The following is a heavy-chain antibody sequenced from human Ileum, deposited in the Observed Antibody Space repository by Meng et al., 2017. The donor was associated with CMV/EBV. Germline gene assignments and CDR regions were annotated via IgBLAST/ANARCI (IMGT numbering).Heavy chain of an antibody. V-gene: IGHV4-4*07. J-gene: IGHJ5*02. CDR3: ARAAARGVPVDL. D-gene: IGHD3-10*01. CDR2: IHPTGTT. CDR1: GGSLTSYY. Sequence: QFQLQEPGPIPVQPSETLSLTCTGAGGSLTSYYWTWIRQPAGKGLEWIGRIHPTGTTDDNPSLRSRVSMSLDKSKNQFSLKLTSVTAADTAVYYCARAAARGVPVDLWGQGTLVTVSS.